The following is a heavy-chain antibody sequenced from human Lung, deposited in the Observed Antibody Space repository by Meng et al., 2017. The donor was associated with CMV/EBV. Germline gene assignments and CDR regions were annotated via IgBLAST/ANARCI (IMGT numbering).Heavy chain of an antibody. CDR2: LSDGGSNT. CDR1: GFAFSKHG. Sequence: LSCKASGFAFSKHGMNWGRQAAGKGLVWVSRLSDGGSNTAYADSVKGRFTISRDNAKNTLYLQMHSLTTEDTAVYYCARGGPQFDYWGQGTLVTVSS. J-gene: IGHJ4*02. CDR3: ARGGPQFDY. V-gene: IGHV3-74*01.